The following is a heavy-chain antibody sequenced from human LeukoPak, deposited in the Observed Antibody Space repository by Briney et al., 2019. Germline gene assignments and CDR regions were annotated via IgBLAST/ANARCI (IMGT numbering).Heavy chain of an antibody. CDR1: GGSFSGYY. CDR3: ASARNDFWSGYRLDYYGMDV. V-gene: IGHV4-34*01. D-gene: IGHD3-3*01. J-gene: IGHJ6*02. CDR2: INHSGST. Sequence: SETLSLTCAVYGGSFSGYYWSWIRRPPGKGLEWIGEINHSGSTNYNPSLKSRVTISVDTSKNQFSLKLSSVTAADTAVYYCASARNDFWSGYRLDYYGMDVWGQGTTVTVSS.